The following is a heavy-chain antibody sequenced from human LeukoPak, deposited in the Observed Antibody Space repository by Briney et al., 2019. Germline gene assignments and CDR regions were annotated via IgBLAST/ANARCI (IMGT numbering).Heavy chain of an antibody. CDR1: GFTFSNYW. CDR2: KNQGGSEK. V-gene: IGHV3-7*05. J-gene: IGHJ5*02. D-gene: IGHD1-26*01. CDR3: AREGSYPNWFDP. Sequence: GGSLRLSCAASGFTFSNYWMRWVRQAPGKGLEGVANKNQGGSEKYYVDSVKGRFTISRGNAKNLLSLQRNSPRAEDTAVYYCAREGSYPNWFDPWGQGNLVTVSS.